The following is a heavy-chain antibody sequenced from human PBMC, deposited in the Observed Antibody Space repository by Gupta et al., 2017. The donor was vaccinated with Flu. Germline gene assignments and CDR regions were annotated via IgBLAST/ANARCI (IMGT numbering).Heavy chain of an antibody. J-gene: IGHJ4*02. CDR3: AQVADSSGYWGGDY. V-gene: IGHV3-23*01. CDR2: ISSGGGST. CDR1: RFPFSRYA. D-gene: IGHD3-22*01. Sequence: EVQLLESGGGLVQPGGSLGLSCAASRFPFSRYAMRWVRQAPGKGLEWVSAISSGGGSTYYADSVKGRFAISRDNSKNTLSLQMNSLRADDTAVYYCAQVADSSGYWGGDYWGQGTLVTVSS.